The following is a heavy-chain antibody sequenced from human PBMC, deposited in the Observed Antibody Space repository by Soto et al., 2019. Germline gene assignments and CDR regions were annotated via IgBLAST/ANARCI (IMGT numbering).Heavy chain of an antibody. Sequence: QVQLVQSGAEVKKPGSSVKVSCKASGGTFSSYTISWVRQAPGQGLEWMGRIIPILGIANYAQKFQGRVTITADKSTSTADMELSSLRSEDTAVYYCARTRRAVAGAYYYGMDVWGQGTTVTVSS. CDR2: IIPILGIA. CDR1: GGTFSSYT. V-gene: IGHV1-69*02. J-gene: IGHJ6*02. CDR3: ARTRRAVAGAYYYGMDV. D-gene: IGHD6-19*01.